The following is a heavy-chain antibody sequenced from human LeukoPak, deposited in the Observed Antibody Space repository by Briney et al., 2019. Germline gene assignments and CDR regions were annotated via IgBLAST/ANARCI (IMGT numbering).Heavy chain of an antibody. CDR1: GFTFSKAW. Sequence: PGGSLRLSCAASGFTFSKAWMSWVRQAPGKGLEWVGRIKSKTDGGTTDYAAPVKGRFTISRDDSKNTLYLQMNSLKTEDTAVYYCARDISYYYDSSGYYDYWGQGTLVTVSS. J-gene: IGHJ4*02. CDR3: ARDISYYYDSSGYYDY. V-gene: IGHV3-15*01. D-gene: IGHD3-22*01. CDR2: IKSKTDGGTT.